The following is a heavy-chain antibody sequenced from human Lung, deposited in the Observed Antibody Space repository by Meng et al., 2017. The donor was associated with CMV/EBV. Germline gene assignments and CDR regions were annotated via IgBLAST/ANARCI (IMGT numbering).Heavy chain of an antibody. CDR1: DYTFSSYG. CDR2: ISGYNGNT. D-gene: IGHD2-2*01. V-gene: IGHV1-18*01. CDR3: ARDRAMGSSWFDP. J-gene: IGHJ5*02. Sequence: ASVKVSCKASDYTFSSYGISWVRQAPGQGLEWMGWISGYNGNTNYAQRLQGRVTMTTDTSTSTAYMELRSLRFDDTAVYYCARDRAMGSSWFDPWGQGTRVTVSS.